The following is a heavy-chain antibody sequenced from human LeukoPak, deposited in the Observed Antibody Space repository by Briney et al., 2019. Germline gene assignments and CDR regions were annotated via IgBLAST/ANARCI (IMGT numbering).Heavy chain of an antibody. V-gene: IGHV4-30-4*08. CDR1: GGSISSGDYY. D-gene: IGHD1-1*01. J-gene: IGHJ5*02. CDR2: IYYSGST. Sequence: SETLSLTCTVCGGSISSGDYYWSWIRQPPGKGLEWIGYIYYSGSTYYNPSLKSRVTISVDTSKNQFSLKLSSVTAADTAVYYCARGRVERRVYNWFDPWGQGTLVTVSS. CDR3: ARGRVERRVYNWFDP.